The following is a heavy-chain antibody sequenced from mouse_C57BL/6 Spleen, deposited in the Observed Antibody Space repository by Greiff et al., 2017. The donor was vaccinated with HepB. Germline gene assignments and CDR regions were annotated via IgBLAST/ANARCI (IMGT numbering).Heavy chain of an antibody. D-gene: IGHD2-1*01. Sequence: EVKLQESGPELVKPGASVKMSCKASGYTFTDYNMHWVKQSHGKSLEWIGYINPNNGGTSYNQKFKGKATLTVNKSSSTAYMELRSLTSEDSAVYYCARRDYYGNPSYAMDYWGQGTSVTVSS. CDR1: GYTFTDYN. CDR3: ARRDYYGNPSYAMDY. J-gene: IGHJ4*01. V-gene: IGHV1-22*01. CDR2: INPNNGGT.